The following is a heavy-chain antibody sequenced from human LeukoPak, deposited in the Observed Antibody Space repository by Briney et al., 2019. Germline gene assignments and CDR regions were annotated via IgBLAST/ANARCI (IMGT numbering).Heavy chain of an antibody. Sequence: SETLSLTCTVSGGSISSSSYYWGWIRQPPGKGLEWIGSIYYSGSTYYNPSLKSRVTISVDTSKNQFSLKLSSVTAADTAVYYCARAVSSGWYPLFDYWGQGTLVTVSS. J-gene: IGHJ4*02. V-gene: IGHV4-39*07. D-gene: IGHD6-19*01. CDR2: IYYSGST. CDR3: ARAVSSGWYPLFDY. CDR1: GGSISSSSYY.